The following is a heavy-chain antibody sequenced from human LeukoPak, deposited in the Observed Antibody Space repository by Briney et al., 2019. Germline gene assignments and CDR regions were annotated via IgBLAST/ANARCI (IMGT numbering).Heavy chain of an antibody. CDR1: GYTSTSYG. CDR2: ISAYNGNT. J-gene: IGHJ6*02. D-gene: IGHD4-11*01. V-gene: IGHV1-18*01. Sequence: ASVKVSCKASGYTSTSYGISWVRQAPGQGLEWMGWISAYNGNTTYAQKLQGRVTMTTDTSTSTAYMELRSLRSDDTAVYYCARAKQYLRNVVADSPYYYYYGMDVWGQGTTVTVSS. CDR3: ARAKQYLRNVVADSPYYYYYGMDV.